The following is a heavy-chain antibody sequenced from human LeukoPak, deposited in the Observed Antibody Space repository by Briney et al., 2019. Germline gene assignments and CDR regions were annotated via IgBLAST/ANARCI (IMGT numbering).Heavy chain of an antibody. CDR1: GGSISSANYY. Sequence: SETLSLTCTVSGGSISSANYYWGWIRQPPGKGLEWIGSIYYSGSTYYNPSLKSRVTISVDTSKNQFSLKLSSVTAADTAVYYCARERLGTFDPWGQGTLVTVSS. V-gene: IGHV4-39*07. CDR3: ARERLGTFDP. J-gene: IGHJ5*02. D-gene: IGHD3-16*01. CDR2: IYYSGST.